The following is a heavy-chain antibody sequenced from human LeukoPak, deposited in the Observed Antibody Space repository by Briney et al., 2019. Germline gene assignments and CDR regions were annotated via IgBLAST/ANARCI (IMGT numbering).Heavy chain of an antibody. CDR2: ISGSGGST. CDR1: GFTFSSYA. Sequence: PGGSLRPSCAASGFTFSSYAMSWVRQAPVKGLEWVSAISGSGGSTYYADSVKGRFTISRDNSKNTLYLQMNSLRAEDTAVYYCAKDLLTTVNYYFDYWGQGTLVTVSS. J-gene: IGHJ4*02. V-gene: IGHV3-23*01. CDR3: AKDLLTTVNYYFDY. D-gene: IGHD4-17*01.